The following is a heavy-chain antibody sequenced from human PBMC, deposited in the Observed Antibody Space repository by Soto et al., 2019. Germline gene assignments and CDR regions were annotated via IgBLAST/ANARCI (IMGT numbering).Heavy chain of an antibody. CDR3: AKTVKGDYYDSSGYYFGFDY. CDR1: GFTFTTYT. CDR2: ISGSGGRP. J-gene: IGHJ4*02. Sequence: GGSLRLSCAASGFTFTTYTMSWVRQAPGKGLEWVSVISGSGGRPSYADSVQGRFIISRDNPKSTLYLQMNSLRAEDTAVYYCAKTVKGDYYDSSGYYFGFDYWGQGTLVTVSS. V-gene: IGHV3-23*01. D-gene: IGHD3-22*01.